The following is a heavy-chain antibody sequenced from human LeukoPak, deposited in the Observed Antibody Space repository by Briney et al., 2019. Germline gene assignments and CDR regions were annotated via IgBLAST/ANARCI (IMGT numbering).Heavy chain of an antibody. V-gene: IGHV4-38-2*02. D-gene: IGHD6-19*01. J-gene: IGHJ4*02. CDR2: IYHSGST. CDR1: GYSISSGYY. CDR3: AREGPSGSGWYPLGY. Sequence: SETLSLTCTVSGYSISSGYYWGWIRQPPGKGLEWIGSIYHSGSTYYNPSLKSRVTISIDTSKNQFSLRLSSMTAADTAVYYCAREGPSGSGWYPLGYWGQGTLVTVSS.